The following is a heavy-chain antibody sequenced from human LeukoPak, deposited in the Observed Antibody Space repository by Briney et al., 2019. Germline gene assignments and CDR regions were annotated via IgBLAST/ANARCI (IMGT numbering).Heavy chain of an antibody. CDR1: GFSFIGYA. V-gene: IGHV3-30*18. D-gene: IGHD6-19*01. CDR2: ISYDGSRN. Sequence: PGRSLRLSCAASGFSFIGYAMHWVRQAPGKGLEWLTIISYDGSRNYYADSVKGRFTISRDNSKNTLYLEMNSLRPEDTAMYYCAKDSSGSYARLDSWGQGTLVTVSS. J-gene: IGHJ4*02. CDR3: AKDSSGSYARLDS.